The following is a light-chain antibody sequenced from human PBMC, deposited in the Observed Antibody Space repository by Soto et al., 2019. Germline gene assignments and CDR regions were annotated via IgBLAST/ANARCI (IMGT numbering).Light chain of an antibody. J-gene: IGKJ1*01. CDR1: QSISNW. CDR2: DAF. CDR3: QQYNSYST. Sequence: DIQMTKSPPTLSASVGDRVSITCRASQSISNWLAWYQQKPGKAPKLLIYDAFSLESGVPSRFSGSGFGTEFTLTISSLQPDDFATYYCQQYNSYSTFGQGTKVEI. V-gene: IGKV1-5*01.